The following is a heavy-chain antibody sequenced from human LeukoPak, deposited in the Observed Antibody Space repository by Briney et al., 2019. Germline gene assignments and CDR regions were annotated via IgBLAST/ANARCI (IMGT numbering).Heavy chain of an antibody. CDR2: ISGSGGST. V-gene: IGHV3-23*01. Sequence: GGSLRLSCAASGFTFSSCAMSWVRQAPGKGLEWVSAISGSGGSTYYADSVKGRFTISRDNSKNTLYLQMNSLRAEDTAVYYCAITPLGYCSSTSCYRARPYYGMDVWGQGTTVTVSS. CDR1: GFTFSSCA. J-gene: IGHJ6*02. D-gene: IGHD2-2*02. CDR3: AITPLGYCSSTSCYRARPYYGMDV.